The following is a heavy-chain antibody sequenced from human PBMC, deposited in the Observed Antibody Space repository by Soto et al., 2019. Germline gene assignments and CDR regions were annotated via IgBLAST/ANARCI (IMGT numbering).Heavy chain of an antibody. Sequence: EVQLLESGGDLVQPGGSLRLSCAASGFSFRDYSMSWVRQAPGKGLEWVSFIDLSATTTYYRDSVKGRFTISKDKSTNTVYLQMNSLRVEDTAIYYCAKDRVPGGIYSFDYWGQGVLVTVSS. D-gene: IGHD2-15*01. CDR2: IDLSATTT. V-gene: IGHV3-23*03. CDR1: GFSFRDYS. J-gene: IGHJ4*02. CDR3: AKDRVPGGIYSFDY.